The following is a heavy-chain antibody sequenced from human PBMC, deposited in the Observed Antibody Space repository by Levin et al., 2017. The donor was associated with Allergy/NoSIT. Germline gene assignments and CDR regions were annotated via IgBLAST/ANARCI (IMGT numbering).Heavy chain of an antibody. CDR2: LKQDGTQM. Sequence: GGSLRLSCVVTGFTLSDYWMTWVRQAPGKGLEWVANLKQDGTQMFYVDSVKGRFTISRDNAKNSLYLQMNSLRADDTAVYYCARAGDLVNFWGQGTLVTVSS. V-gene: IGHV3-7*03. D-gene: IGHD2-21*01. CDR1: GFTLSDYW. CDR3: ARAGDLVNF. J-gene: IGHJ4*02.